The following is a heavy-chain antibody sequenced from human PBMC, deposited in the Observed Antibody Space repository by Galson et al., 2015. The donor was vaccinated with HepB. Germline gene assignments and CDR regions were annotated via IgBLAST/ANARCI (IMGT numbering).Heavy chain of an antibody. D-gene: IGHD2-2*01. CDR3: ARDRYCSSTSCYFTMVRGVTVFDY. V-gene: IGHV3-7*01. J-gene: IGHJ4*02. CDR2: IKQDGSEK. CDR1: GFTFSSYW. Sequence: SLRLSCAASGFTFSSYWMSWVRQAPGKGLEWVANIKQDGSEKYYVDSVKGRFTISRDNAKNSLYLQMNSLRAEDTAVYYCARDRYCSSTSCYFTMVRGVTVFDYWGQGTLVTVSS.